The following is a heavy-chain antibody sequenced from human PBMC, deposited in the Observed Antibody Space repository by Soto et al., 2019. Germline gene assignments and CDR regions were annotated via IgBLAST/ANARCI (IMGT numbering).Heavy chain of an antibody. D-gene: IGHD3-22*01. V-gene: IGHV4-59*01. CDR2: FHYTGST. CDR3: ARRGADTSGYYHF. J-gene: IGHJ4*02. Sequence: PSETLSLTCTVSGASLSGYYWSWVRQPPGKRPEWIGYFHYTGSTDYNPSLKSRVTISVDSSQNQFSLKLTSVTPADTAVYYCARRGADTSGYYHFWGQGALVTVSS. CDR1: GASLSGYY.